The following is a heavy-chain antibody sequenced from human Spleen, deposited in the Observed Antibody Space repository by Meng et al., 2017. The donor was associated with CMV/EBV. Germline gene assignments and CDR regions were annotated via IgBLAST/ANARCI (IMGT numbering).Heavy chain of an antibody. V-gene: IGHV1-2*02. CDR3: ARDNNWGPDY. CDR1: GYTFTAHY. J-gene: IGHJ4*02. Sequence: SSKASGYTFTAHYFHWVRQAPGQGLEWMGWIHPHRGDTNYAQQFQGRVTLTRDTSINTGYMELTRLTSDDTAVYYCARDNNWGPDYWGQGTLVTVSS. CDR2: IHPHRGDT. D-gene: IGHD7-27*01.